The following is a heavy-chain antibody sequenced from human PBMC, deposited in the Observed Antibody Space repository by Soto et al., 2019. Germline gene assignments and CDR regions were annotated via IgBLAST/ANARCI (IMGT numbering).Heavy chain of an antibody. V-gene: IGHV3-74*03. CDR2: INSDGSST. Sequence: EVQLVEAGGGLVQPGGSLRLSCAASGFTFSSYCMHWVRQAPGKGLVWVSRINSDGSSTTYADSVKGRFTISRDNAKNTLYLQMISLRAEDTAVYYCARVETCSSTSCYSVFDYWGQGTLVTVSS. CDR1: GFTFSSYC. D-gene: IGHD2-2*01. J-gene: IGHJ4*02. CDR3: ARVETCSSTSCYSVFDY.